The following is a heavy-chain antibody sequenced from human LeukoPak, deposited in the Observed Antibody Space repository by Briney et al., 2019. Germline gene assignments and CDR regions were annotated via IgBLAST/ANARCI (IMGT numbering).Heavy chain of an antibody. J-gene: IGHJ5*02. CDR2: ISAYNGNT. CDR3: ARASITMVRGVIGGNWFDP. V-gene: IGHV1-18*01. D-gene: IGHD3-10*01. CDR1: GYTFTSYG. Sequence: ASVNVSCKASGYTFTSYGISWVRQAPGQGLEWMGWISAYNGNTNYAQKRQGRVTMTTDTSTSTAYMELRSLRSDDTAVYYCARASITMVRGVIGGNWFDPWGQGTLVTVSS.